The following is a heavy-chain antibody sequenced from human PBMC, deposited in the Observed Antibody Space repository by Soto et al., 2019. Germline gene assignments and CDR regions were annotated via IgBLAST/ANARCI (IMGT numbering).Heavy chain of an antibody. D-gene: IGHD4-17*01. CDR1: GGTFSGYA. CDR2: IIPIFGTA. V-gene: IGHV1-69*13. Sequence: GASVKVSCKASGGTFSGYAISWVRQAPGQGLEWMGGIIPIFGTANYAQKFQGRVTITADESTSTAYMELSSLRSEDTAVYYCARPDPTVTTPAFEYWGQGTLVTVSS. J-gene: IGHJ4*02. CDR3: ARPDPTVTTPAFEY.